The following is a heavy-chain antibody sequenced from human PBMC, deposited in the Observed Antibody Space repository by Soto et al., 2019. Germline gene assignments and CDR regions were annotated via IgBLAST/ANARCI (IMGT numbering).Heavy chain of an antibody. D-gene: IGHD6-19*01. Sequence: QLQLQESGPGLVKPSETLSLTCTVSGGSISSSSYYWGWIRQPPGKGLEWIGSIYHSGSTYYNPSLKSRVTISVETSKNQYSLQLSSVTAADTAVYYWARQVEQWLAAGYYYMDVWCKGTTVTVSS. CDR2: IYHSGST. CDR3: ARQVEQWLAAGYYYMDV. CDR1: GGSISSSSYY. J-gene: IGHJ6*03. V-gene: IGHV4-39*01.